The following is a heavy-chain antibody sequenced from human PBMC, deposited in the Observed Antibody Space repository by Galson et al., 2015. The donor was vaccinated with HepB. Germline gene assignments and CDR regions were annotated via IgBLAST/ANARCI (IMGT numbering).Heavy chain of an antibody. CDR3: ARVKGTDYGDYKNYYYYYYMDV. D-gene: IGHD4-17*01. J-gene: IGHJ6*03. V-gene: IGHV1-69*13. Sequence: SVKVSCKASGGTFSSYAISWVRQAPGQGLEWMGGIIPIFGTANYAQKFQGRVTITADESTSTAYMELSSLRSEDTAVYYCARVKGTDYGDYKNYYYYYYMDVWGKGTTVTVSS. CDR2: IIPIFGTA. CDR1: GGTFSSYA.